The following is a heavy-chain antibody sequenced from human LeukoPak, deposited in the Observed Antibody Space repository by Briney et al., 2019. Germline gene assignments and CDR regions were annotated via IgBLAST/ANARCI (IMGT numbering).Heavy chain of an antibody. Sequence: GGSLRLSCEASGFTFSTYGMSWVRQAPGKGLVWVSRINSVGSSTSYADSVKGRFTISRDNAKNTLYLQMNSLRAEDTAVYYCARDRPSSTVNFDYWGQGTLVTVSS. CDR2: INSVGSST. CDR1: GFTFSTYG. D-gene: IGHD4-17*01. V-gene: IGHV3-74*01. CDR3: ARDRPSSTVNFDY. J-gene: IGHJ4*02.